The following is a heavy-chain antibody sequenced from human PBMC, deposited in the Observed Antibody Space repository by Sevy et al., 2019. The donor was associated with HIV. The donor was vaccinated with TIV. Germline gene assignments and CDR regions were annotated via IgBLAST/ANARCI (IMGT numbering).Heavy chain of an antibody. CDR1: GYSFSDSGYY. D-gene: IGHD3-3*01. V-gene: IGHV1-2*02. CDR3: ARESYDFWTGPVDYDYGMDV. CDR2: INPKSGAT. Sequence: ASVKVSCKASGYSFSDSGYYVHWVRQAPGQGLEWMGWINPKSGATKYAQKFQGRVTMTRDTSVGTANMELTRLTSDNTAVYYCARESYDFWTGPVDYDYGMDVWGQGTTVTVSS. J-gene: IGHJ6*02.